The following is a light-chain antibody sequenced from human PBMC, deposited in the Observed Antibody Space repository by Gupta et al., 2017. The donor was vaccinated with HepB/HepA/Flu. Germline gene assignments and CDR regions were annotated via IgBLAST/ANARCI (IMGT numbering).Light chain of an antibody. CDR3: QQYGDSYI. J-gene: IGKJ2*01. CDR2: GAS. CDR1: QSVSSSY. Sequence: EIVLTQSPATLSLSPGERATLSCRASQSVSSSYLAWYQQKPGQAPRLLIFGASTRATGIPDRFSGSGSGTDFTLTISRLETEDFAVYYCQQYGDSYIFGQGTKLEIK. V-gene: IGKV3-20*01.